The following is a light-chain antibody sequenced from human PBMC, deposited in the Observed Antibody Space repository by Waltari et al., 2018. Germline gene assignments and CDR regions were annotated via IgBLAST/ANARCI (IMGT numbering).Light chain of an antibody. CDR2: AAS. Sequence: DIQVTQSPSSLSASVGDRVTITCRTSHHISSYVNWYQQRPGKAPKLLIYAASILQNGVPSRFSGSGSQTDFTLTTSSLQPEDFATYYCQQNYNPPITFGQGTRLEIK. J-gene: IGKJ5*01. CDR3: QQNYNPPIT. V-gene: IGKV1-39*01. CDR1: HHISSY.